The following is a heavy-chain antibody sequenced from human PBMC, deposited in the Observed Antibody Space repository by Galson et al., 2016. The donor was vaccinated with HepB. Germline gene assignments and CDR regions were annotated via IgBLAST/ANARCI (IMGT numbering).Heavy chain of an antibody. V-gene: IGHV2-70*01. CDR1: GFSLSTNGMC. D-gene: IGHD3-3*01. J-gene: IGHJ4*02. CDR3: ARASGYYSMFDY. CDR2: IDWNDDK. Sequence: PALVKPTQTLTLTRTFSGFSLSTNGMCVSWIRQPPGKALEWLALIDWNDDKHYSTSLKTRLTISKDTSKNQVVLTMTNMDPVDTATYYCARASGYYSMFDYWGQGTLVTVSS.